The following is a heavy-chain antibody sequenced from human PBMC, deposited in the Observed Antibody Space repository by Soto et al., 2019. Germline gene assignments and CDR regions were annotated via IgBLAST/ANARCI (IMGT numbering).Heavy chain of an antibody. CDR3: ARERGVACYYGLDV. CDR2: ISYDGSNK. CDR1: GFTFSSYA. D-gene: IGHD2-15*01. V-gene: IGHV3-30-3*01. J-gene: IGHJ6*02. Sequence: QVQLVESGGGVVQPGRSLRLSCAASGFTFSSYAMHWVRQAPGKGLEWVAVISYDGSNKYYADSVKGRFTISRDNSKNTLYLQMNSLRAEDTAVYYCARERGVACYYGLDVWGQGTMVTVSS.